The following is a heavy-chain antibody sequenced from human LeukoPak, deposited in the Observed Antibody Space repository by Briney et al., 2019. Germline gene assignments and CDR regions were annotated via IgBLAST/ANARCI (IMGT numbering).Heavy chain of an antibody. J-gene: IGHJ4*02. CDR1: GGSFSGYY. CDR3: ARERQDIVLVPAAEYYFDY. Sequence: SETPSLTCAVYGGSFSGYYWSWIRQPPGKGLEWIGEINHSGSTNYNPSLKSRVTISVDTSKNQFSLTLSSVTAADTAVYYCARERQDIVLVPAAEYYFDYWGQGTLVAVSS. D-gene: IGHD2-2*01. CDR2: INHSGST. V-gene: IGHV4-34*01.